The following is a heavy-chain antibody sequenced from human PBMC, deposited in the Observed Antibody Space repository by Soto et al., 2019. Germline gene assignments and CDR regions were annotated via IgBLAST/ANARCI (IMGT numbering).Heavy chain of an antibody. V-gene: IGHV3-9*01. CDR3: AKDGGLWAALD. CDR2: ISWNSGSI. D-gene: IGHD3-10*01. CDR1: GFTFDDYA. J-gene: IGHJ4*02. Sequence: DVQLVESGGGLVQPGRSLRLSCAASGFTFDDYAMHWVRQAPGKGLEWVSGISWNSGSIGYADSVKGRFTISRDNAKNSLYLQMNSLRAEDTALYYCAKDGGLWAALDWGQGTLVTVSS.